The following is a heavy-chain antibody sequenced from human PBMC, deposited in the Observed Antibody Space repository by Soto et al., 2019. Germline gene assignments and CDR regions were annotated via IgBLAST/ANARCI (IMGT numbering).Heavy chain of an antibody. J-gene: IGHJ4*02. V-gene: IGHV4-61*01. Sequence: PSATLSLTCSVSGGSVRTGSYHWICILQPAGKLLEWIGFIPNNGSPDYNPSLKSRVVVSIDRSKNQFSLKVNSVTAADTAVYFCARIGWGGDSWGQGTLVTVSS. CDR3: ARIGWGGDS. CDR2: IPNNGSP. CDR1: GGSVRTGSYH. D-gene: IGHD7-27*01.